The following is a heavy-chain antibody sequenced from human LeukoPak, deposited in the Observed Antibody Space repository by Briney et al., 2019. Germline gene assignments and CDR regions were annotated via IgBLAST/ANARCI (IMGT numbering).Heavy chain of an antibody. D-gene: IGHD6-13*01. J-gene: IGHJ5*02. CDR1: GGSISSSNW. V-gene: IGHV4-4*02. Sequence: SGTLSLTCAASGGSISSSNWWSWVRPPPGTGLAWIGEIYHSGSTNYNPSLKSRVTISVDKSKNQFSLKLSSVTAADTAVYYCARDEAPGYSSSWVKWFDPWGQGTLVTVSS. CDR3: ARDEAPGYSSSWVKWFDP. CDR2: IYHSGST.